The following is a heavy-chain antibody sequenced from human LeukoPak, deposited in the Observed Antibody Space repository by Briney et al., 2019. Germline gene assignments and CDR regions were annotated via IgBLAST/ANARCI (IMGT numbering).Heavy chain of an antibody. CDR2: IRYGGSNK. CDR3: AKGATVTSGLVDY. J-gene: IGHJ4*02. V-gene: IGHV3-30*02. Sequence: PGGSLRLSCAASGFTFSSYGMHWVRQAPGKGLEWVAFIRYGGSNKYYADSVKGRFTISRDNSKNTLYLQMNSLRAEDTAVYYCAKGATVTSGLVDYWGQGTLVTVPS. CDR1: GFTFSSYG. D-gene: IGHD4-11*01.